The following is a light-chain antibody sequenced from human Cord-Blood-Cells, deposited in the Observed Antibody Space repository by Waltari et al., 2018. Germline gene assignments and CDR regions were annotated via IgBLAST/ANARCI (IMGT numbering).Light chain of an antibody. CDR3: CSYAGSWV. Sequence: QSALTQPASVSGSPGPSITISCTGTSSDVGSYNLVSWYQQHPGKAPKLMIYEGSKRPSGVSSRFSGSTSGNTASLTISGLQAEDEADYYCCSYAGSWVFGGGTKLTVL. CDR2: EGS. J-gene: IGLJ3*02. CDR1: SSDVGSYNL. V-gene: IGLV2-23*01.